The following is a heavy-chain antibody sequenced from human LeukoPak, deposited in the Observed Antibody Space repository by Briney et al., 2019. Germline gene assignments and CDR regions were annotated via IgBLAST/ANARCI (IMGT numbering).Heavy chain of an antibody. D-gene: IGHD1/OR15-1a*01. CDR3: ARNNDMDV. CDR2: VNKDGSEK. Sequence: GSSLRLSCAASGFILSNHWMTWGRQAPGKGPEWVAHVNKDGSEKYYVDSVKGRFTISRDTAKNSLYLQMNNLRAKDTALYYCARNNDMDVWGQGTTVIVSS. CDR1: GFILSNHW. V-gene: IGHV3-7*03. J-gene: IGHJ6*02.